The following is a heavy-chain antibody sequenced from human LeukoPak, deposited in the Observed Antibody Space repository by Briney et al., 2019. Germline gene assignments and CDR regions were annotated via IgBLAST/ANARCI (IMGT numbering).Heavy chain of an antibody. J-gene: IGHJ4*02. Sequence: AGGSLRLSCVASGFAFSSYWMSWVRQAPGKGLEWVANIKQDGGEKYYVDSVKGRFTISRDNAKNSLLLQMNSLRVEDTAVYYCARLGGSYYTYWGQGTLVTVSS. CDR3: ARLGGSYYTY. D-gene: IGHD1-26*01. CDR2: IKQDGGEK. CDR1: GFAFSSYW. V-gene: IGHV3-7*01.